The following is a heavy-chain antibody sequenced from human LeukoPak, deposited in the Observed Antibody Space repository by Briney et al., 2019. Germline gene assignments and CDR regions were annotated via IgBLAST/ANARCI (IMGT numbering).Heavy chain of an antibody. D-gene: IGHD3-10*01. CDR2: INSDGNST. CDR1: GFTFSTFW. V-gene: IGHV3-74*01. Sequence: GGSLRLSCGASGFTFSTFWMHWVRQAPGKGLVWVSRINSDGNSTNYADSVRGRFTISRDNAKNTLYLRMNSLRAEDTAVYFCARVLDGSGSRSFDYWGQGTLVTVSS. J-gene: IGHJ4*02. CDR3: ARVLDGSGSRSFDY.